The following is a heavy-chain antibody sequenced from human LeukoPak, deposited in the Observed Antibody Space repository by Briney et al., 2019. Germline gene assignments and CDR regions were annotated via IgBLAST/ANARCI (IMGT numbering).Heavy chain of an antibody. CDR2: IYYSGST. V-gene: IGHV4-59*01. J-gene: IGHJ4*02. D-gene: IGHD5-18*01. CDR3: ARGGYSYGLDY. Sequence: SQTLSLTCTVSGGSISSYYWSWIRQPPGKGLEWIGYIYYSGSTNYNPSLKSRVTISVDTSKNQFSLKLSSVTAADTAVYYCARGGYSYGLDYWGQGTLVTVSS. CDR1: GGSISSYY.